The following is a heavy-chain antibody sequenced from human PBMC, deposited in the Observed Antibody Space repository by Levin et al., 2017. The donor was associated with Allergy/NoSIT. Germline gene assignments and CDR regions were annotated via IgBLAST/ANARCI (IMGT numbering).Heavy chain of an antibody. CDR2: VYYSGST. CDR1: GGSISSSSYY. CDR3: ARHAYAIAHFQH. V-gene: IGHV4-39*01. J-gene: IGHJ1*01. D-gene: IGHD3-9*01. Sequence: SQTLSLTCTVSGGSISSSSYYWGWIRQPPGKGLEWIGSVYYSGSTYYNPSLTSLKSQVTVSVDTSKNQFSLRLTSVTAADTAVYYCARHAYAIAHFQHWGQGTLVIVSS.